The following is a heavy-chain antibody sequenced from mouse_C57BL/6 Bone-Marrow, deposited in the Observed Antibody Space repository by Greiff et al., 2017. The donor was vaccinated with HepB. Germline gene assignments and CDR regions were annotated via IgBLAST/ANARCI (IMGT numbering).Heavy chain of an antibody. CDR2: IYPRDGST. Sequence: VKLQESGPELVKPGASVKLSCKASGYTFTSYDINWVKQRPGQGLEWIGWIYPRDGSTKYNEKFKGKATLTVDTSSSTAYMELHSLTSEDSAVYFCARSDTTVVARDFDYWGQGTTLTVSS. CDR1: GYTFTSYD. J-gene: IGHJ2*01. D-gene: IGHD1-1*01. V-gene: IGHV1-85*01. CDR3: ARSDTTVVARDFDY.